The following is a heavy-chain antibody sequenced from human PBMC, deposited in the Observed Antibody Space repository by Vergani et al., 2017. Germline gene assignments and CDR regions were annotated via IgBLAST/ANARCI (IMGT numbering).Heavy chain of an antibody. CDR1: GFRVTTYY. Sequence: VELLESGGGLAQPGGSLRVSCSASGFRVTTYYMSWVRQAPGKGLEGVSVIKSDGRTSYAESGRGRFTISRDTSRNAVYLQMNILRVEDTGVYYCTRSECSGTTCYGHYFDLWGHGILVTVSS. CDR3: TRSECSGTTCYGHYFDL. J-gene: IGHJ4*01. D-gene: IGHD2-15*01. V-gene: IGHV3-66*02. CDR2: IKSDGRT.